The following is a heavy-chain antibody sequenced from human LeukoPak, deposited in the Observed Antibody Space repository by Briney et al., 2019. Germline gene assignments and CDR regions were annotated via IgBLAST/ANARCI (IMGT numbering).Heavy chain of an antibody. Sequence: GGSLRLSCAASGFIFRNYGMHWVRQAPGKGLEWLAFIRYDGSNKYYADSVKGRFTISRDNFKNTLYLQMNSLRAEDTAVYYCAKELVRGYYYMDVWGKGTTVTISS. CDR1: GFIFRNYG. V-gene: IGHV3-30*02. D-gene: IGHD6-13*01. J-gene: IGHJ6*03. CDR2: IRYDGSNK. CDR3: AKELVRGYYYMDV.